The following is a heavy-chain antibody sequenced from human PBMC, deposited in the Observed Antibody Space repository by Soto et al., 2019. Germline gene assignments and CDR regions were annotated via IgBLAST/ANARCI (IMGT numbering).Heavy chain of an antibody. Sequence: QVQLQESGPGLVKPSQTLSLTCTVSGGSISSGGYYWSWIRQHPGKGLEWIGYIYYSGSTYYNPSSKGRVTFSVATSKNPCSLKLSSVTAADTAVYYCARWPQLEPRFDYWGQGTLVTVSS. V-gene: IGHV4-31*03. D-gene: IGHD1-1*01. J-gene: IGHJ4*02. CDR1: GGSISSGGYY. CDR3: ARWPQLEPRFDY. CDR2: IYYSGST.